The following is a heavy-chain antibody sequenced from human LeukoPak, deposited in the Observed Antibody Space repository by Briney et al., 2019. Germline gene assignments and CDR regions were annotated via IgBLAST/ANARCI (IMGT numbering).Heavy chain of an antibody. V-gene: IGHV1-69*04. CDR3: AREGVVVVPAAMGDAFDI. CDR2: IIPILGIA. D-gene: IGHD2-2*01. CDR1: GGTFSSYA. J-gene: IGHJ3*02. Sequence: SSVKVSCKASGGTFSSYAISWVRQAPGQGLEWMGRIIPILGIANYAQKFQGRVTITADKSTSTAYMELSSLRSEDTAVYYCAREGVVVVPAAMGDAFDIWGQGTMVTVSS.